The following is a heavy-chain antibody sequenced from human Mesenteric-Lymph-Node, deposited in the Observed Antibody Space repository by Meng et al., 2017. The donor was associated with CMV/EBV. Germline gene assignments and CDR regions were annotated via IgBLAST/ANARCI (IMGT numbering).Heavy chain of an antibody. D-gene: IGHD1-26*01. J-gene: IGHJ4*02. V-gene: IGHV3-23*01. CDR3: AKGGSPSN. CDR1: GFTFGSFA. CDR2: ISGSGGNT. Sequence: GESLKISCAASGFTFGSFAMSWVRQAPGKGLEWVSAISGSGGNTYYADSVKGRFTISRDNSKNTLYLQMNSLRAEDTAVYYCAKGGSPSNWGQGTLVTVSS.